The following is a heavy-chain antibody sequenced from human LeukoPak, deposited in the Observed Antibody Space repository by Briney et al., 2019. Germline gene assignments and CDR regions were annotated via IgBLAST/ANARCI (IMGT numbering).Heavy chain of an antibody. J-gene: IGHJ4*02. CDR1: GFTFSTYA. CDR3: ARVLSVSYCDS. Sequence: GGSLRLSCAASGFTFSTYAMSWVRQAPGKGLEWVSTMSGTSGSTFYADSVKGRFTISRDNSKSTLYLQMNSLRVEDTAVNYCARVLSVSYCDSWGQGTLVTVSS. CDR2: MSGTSGST. D-gene: IGHD2/OR15-2a*01. V-gene: IGHV3-23*01.